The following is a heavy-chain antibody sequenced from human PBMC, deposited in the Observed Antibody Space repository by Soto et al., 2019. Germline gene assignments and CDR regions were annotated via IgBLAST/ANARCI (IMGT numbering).Heavy chain of an antibody. V-gene: IGHV4-30-4*01. CDR3: VRQRPTDGRWEFANYYGMDV. CDR1: GGSISSGDYY. J-gene: IGHJ6*02. D-gene: IGHD1-26*01. Sequence: SETLSLTCTVSGGSISSGDYYWSWIRQPPGKGLEWIGYIYYSGSTYYNPSLKSRVTISVDTSKNQFSLKLSSVTAADTAVYYCVRQRPTDGRWEFANYYGMDVWGQGTPVTVSS. CDR2: IYYSGST.